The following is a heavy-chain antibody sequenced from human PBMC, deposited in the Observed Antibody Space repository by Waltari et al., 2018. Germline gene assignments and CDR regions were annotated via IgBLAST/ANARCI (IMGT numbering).Heavy chain of an antibody. Sequence: EVQLVESGGGLVKPGGSLRLSCAASGFTFSSYSMTWVRQAPGKGLEWVSSISSSSSYIYYADSVKGRFTISRDNAKNSLYLQMNSLRAEDTAVYYCARDHGTITGTTGSYYYYYGMDVWGQGTTVTVSS. D-gene: IGHD1-7*01. CDR3: ARDHGTITGTTGSYYYYYGMDV. J-gene: IGHJ6*02. V-gene: IGHV3-21*01. CDR2: ISSSSSYI. CDR1: GFTFSSYS.